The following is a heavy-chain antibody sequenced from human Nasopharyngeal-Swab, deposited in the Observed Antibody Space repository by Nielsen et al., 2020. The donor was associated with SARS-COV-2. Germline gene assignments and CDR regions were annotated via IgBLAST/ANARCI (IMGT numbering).Heavy chain of an antibody. J-gene: IGHJ6*02. D-gene: IGHD4-17*01. CDR3: ARGTYDYGDYYYYYGMDV. CDR2: INHSGST. CDR1: GGSFSGYY. Sequence: SETLSLTCAVYGGSFSGYYWSWLRQPPGKGLEWIGEINHSGSTNYKPSLKSQVTISVDTSKNQFSLKLSSVTAAETAVYYFARGTYDYGDYYYYYGMDVWGQGTTVTVSS. V-gene: IGHV4-34*01.